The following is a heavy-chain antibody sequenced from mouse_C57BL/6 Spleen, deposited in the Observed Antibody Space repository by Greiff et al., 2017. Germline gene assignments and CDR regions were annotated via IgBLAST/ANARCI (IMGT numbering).Heavy chain of an antibody. CDR3: ARSHYYGSSFFDY. D-gene: IGHD1-1*01. CDR1: GYTFTGYW. Sequence: QVQLQQPGTDLVKPGASLKLSCKASGYTFTGYWMHWVQPRPGQGLEWIGNINPSNGGTNYNEKFKSQATLTVDKSSSTAYMQLSSLTSEDSAVYYCARSHYYGSSFFDYWGQGTTLTVSS. CDR2: INPSNGGT. J-gene: IGHJ2*01. V-gene: IGHV1-53*01.